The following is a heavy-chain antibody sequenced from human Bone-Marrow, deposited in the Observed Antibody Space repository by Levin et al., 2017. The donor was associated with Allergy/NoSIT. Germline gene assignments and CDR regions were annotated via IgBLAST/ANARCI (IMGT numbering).Heavy chain of an antibody. J-gene: IGHJ4*02. D-gene: IGHD5-18*01. V-gene: IGHV1-69*13. CDR1: GGTFSSYA. CDR3: ARDLDPGNSYGWSSKFDY. CDR2: IIPIFDTT. Sequence: SVKVSCKASGGTFSSYAISWVRQAPGQGLEWMGGIIPIFDTTNYAQKFQGRVTITADASTNTAYMELSSLRSEDTAVYYCARDLDPGNSYGWSSKFDYWGQGTLVTVSS.